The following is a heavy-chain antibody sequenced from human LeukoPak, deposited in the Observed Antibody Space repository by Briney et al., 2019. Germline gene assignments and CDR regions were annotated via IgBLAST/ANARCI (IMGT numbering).Heavy chain of an antibody. J-gene: IGHJ3*02. CDR2: VDPEDGET. CDR3: ARRMRGDAFDI. D-gene: IGHD2/OR15-2a*01. CDR1: GYTFTDYY. V-gene: IGHV1-69-2*01. Sequence: ASVKVSCKVSGYTFTDYYMHWVQQAPGKGLEWMGLVDPEDGETIYAEKFQGRVTITRNTSISTAYMELSSLRSEDTAVYYCARRMRGDAFDIWGQGTMVTVSS.